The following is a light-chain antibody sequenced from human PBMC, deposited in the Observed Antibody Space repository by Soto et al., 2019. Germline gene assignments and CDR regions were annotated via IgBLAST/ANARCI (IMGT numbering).Light chain of an antibody. V-gene: IGLV2-14*01. CDR2: EVS. Sequence: QSVLTQPASVSGSPGQSITISCNGTDNNIGGYNFISWYQHRPGEVPKLLIYEVSRRPSGVSARFSASKSGTTASLTISGLQAEDEADFYCSSYARGGTSVVFGGGTKVTVL. CDR3: SSYARGGTSVV. CDR1: DNNIGGYNF. J-gene: IGLJ2*01.